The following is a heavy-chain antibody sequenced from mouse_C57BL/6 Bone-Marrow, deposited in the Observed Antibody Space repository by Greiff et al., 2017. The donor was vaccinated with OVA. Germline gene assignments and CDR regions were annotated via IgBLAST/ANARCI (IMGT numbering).Heavy chain of an antibody. V-gene: IGHV1-64*01. CDR3: ARRGYDGSSYVY. CDR2: IHPNSGST. D-gene: IGHD1-1*01. J-gene: IGHJ2*01. Sequence: QVQLQQPGAELVKPGASVKLSCKASGYTFTSYWMHWVKQRPGQGLEWIGMIHPNSGSTNYNEKFKSKATMTVDKSSSTAYMQLSSLTSEDSAVYYGARRGYDGSSYVYWGQGTTLTVSS. CDR1: GYTFTSYW.